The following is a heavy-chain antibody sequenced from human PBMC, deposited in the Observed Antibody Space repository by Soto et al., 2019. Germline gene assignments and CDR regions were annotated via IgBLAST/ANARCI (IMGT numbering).Heavy chain of an antibody. Sequence: ASVKVSCKASGYTFRNFGISWVRQAPGQGLEWMGWISAYNANANYAQKFQGRLTMTADTSTSTAYMELRSLRSDDTAVYYGAREKGYYNYGGRGTLVPVPS. CDR3: AREKGYYNY. CDR1: GYTFRNFG. V-gene: IGHV1-18*01. CDR2: ISAYNANA. J-gene: IGHJ4*02.